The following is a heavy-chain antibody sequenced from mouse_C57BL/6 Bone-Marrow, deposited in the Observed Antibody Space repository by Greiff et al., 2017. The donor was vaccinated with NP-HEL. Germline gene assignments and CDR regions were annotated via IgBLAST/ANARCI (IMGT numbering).Heavy chain of an antibody. J-gene: IGHJ1*03. D-gene: IGHD1-1*01. CDR3: ARGTTVVGRRYFDV. CDR2: IYPGSGST. V-gene: IGHV1-55*01. CDR1: GYTFTSYW. Sequence: VQLQQPGAELVKPGASVKMSCKASGYTFTSYWINWVKQRPGQGLEWIGDIYPGSGSTNYNEKFKSKATLTVDTSSSTAYMQRSSLTSEDSAVYYFARGTTVVGRRYFDVWGRGTTVTVSS.